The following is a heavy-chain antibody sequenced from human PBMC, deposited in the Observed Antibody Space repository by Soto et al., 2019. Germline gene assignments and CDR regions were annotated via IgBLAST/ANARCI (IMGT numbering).Heavy chain of an antibody. CDR3: ARDFETLNYDFWSGYGMDV. Sequence: PGGSLRLSCAASGFTFSSFGLHWVRQAPGKGLAWVAVISYDGSNKYYADSVKGRFTISRDNSKNTLYLQMNSLRAEDTAVYYWARDFETLNYDFWSGYGMDVWGQGTTVTVSS. CDR1: GFTFSSFG. D-gene: IGHD3-3*01. V-gene: IGHV3-30-3*01. J-gene: IGHJ6*02. CDR2: ISYDGSNK.